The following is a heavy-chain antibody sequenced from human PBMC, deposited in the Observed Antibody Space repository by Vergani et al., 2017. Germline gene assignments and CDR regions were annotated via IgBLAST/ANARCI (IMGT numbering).Heavy chain of an antibody. D-gene: IGHD2-2*03. J-gene: IGHJ6*03. V-gene: IGHV3-21*01. Sequence: EVQLVASGGGLVKPGGSLRLSCAASGFTFSGYSMNWVRQAPGKGLEWVSSISSSSSYIYYADSVKGRFTISRDNAKNSLYLQMNSLRAEDTAVYYCASTPGYCSSTSCYYMDAWGKGTTVTVSS. CDR2: ISSSSSYI. CDR1: GFTFSGYS. CDR3: ASTPGYCSSTSCYYMDA.